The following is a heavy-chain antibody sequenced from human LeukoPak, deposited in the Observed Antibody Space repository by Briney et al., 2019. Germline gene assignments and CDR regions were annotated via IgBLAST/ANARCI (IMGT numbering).Heavy chain of an antibody. V-gene: IGHV4-59*08. J-gene: IGHJ4*02. CDR1: GFSISSYY. D-gene: IGHD3-3*01. Sequence: NPAETLSLTCTVSGFSISSYYWSWIRQPPGKGLEWIGYIYYSGSTNYNPSLKSRVTISVDTSKNQFSLKLSSVTAADTAVYYCARFNYDFWSGSLYYFDYWGQGTLVTVSS. CDR3: ARFNYDFWSGSLYYFDY. CDR2: IYYSGST.